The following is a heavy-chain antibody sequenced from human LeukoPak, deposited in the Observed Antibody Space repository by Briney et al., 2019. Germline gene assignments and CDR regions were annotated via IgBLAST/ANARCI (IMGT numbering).Heavy chain of an antibody. CDR2: IVVGSGNT. CDR1: GFTFTSSA. D-gene: IGHD3-22*01. Sequence: ASVKVSCKASGFTFTSSAMQWVRQARGQRLEWIGWIVVGSGNTNYAQKFQERVTITRDMSTSTAYMELSSLRSEDTAVYYCAAGERNYYDSTMVGDAFDIWGQGTMVTVSS. CDR3: AAGERNYYDSTMVGDAFDI. V-gene: IGHV1-58*02. J-gene: IGHJ3*02.